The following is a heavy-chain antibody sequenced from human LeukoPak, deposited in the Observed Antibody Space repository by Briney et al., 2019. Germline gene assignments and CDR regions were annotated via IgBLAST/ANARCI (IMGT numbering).Heavy chain of an antibody. D-gene: IGHD6-19*01. J-gene: IGHJ4*02. V-gene: IGHV3-30*02. CDR2: IRYDGSNK. Sequence: GGSLRLSCAASGFTFSSYGMHWVRQAPGKGLEWVAFIRYDGSNKYYADSVKGRFTISRDNSKNTLYLQMNSLRAEDTAVYYCAKDADGAVAGTVDYWGQGTLVTVSS. CDR3: AKDADGAVAGTVDY. CDR1: GFTFSSYG.